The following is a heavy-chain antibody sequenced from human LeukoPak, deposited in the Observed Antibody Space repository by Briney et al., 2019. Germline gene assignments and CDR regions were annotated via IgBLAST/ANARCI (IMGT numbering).Heavy chain of an antibody. CDR3: ARQTSGYGQCDY. J-gene: IGHJ4*02. D-gene: IGHD5-12*01. V-gene: IGHV5-51*01. CDR1: GYNFATHW. Sequence: GESLKISCKGSGYNFATHWIGWVRQMPGKGLEWMGIIYPGDSETRHSPSFQGQVTISADKSIFTTYLQWSSLKASDTAIYYCARQTSGYGQCDYWGQGTLVTVSS. CDR2: IYPGDSET.